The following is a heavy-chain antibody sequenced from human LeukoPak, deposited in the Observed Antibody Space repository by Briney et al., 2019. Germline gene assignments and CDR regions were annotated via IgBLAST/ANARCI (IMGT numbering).Heavy chain of an antibody. CDR1: GFPLNLFA. CDR2: ISASASTT. Sequence: GGSLRLSCVVSGFPLNLFAVTWVRQAPGKGLEWVSFISASASTTHYADSVKGRFTISKDIAKDTIYLQMNSLKVEDTAIYFCTKNIGYSCGYLANWGQGARVTVSS. CDR3: TKNIGYSCGYLAN. J-gene: IGHJ4*02. V-gene: IGHV3-23*01. D-gene: IGHD5-12*01.